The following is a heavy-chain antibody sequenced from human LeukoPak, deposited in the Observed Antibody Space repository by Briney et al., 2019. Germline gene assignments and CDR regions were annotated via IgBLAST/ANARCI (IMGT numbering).Heavy chain of an antibody. J-gene: IGHJ4*02. D-gene: IGHD7-27*01. V-gene: IGHV3-23*01. CDR3: AKDGGLWVSAHWGDS. CDR1: GFTFSSYT. CDR2: ITTSDGNT. Sequence: GSLRLSXAASGFTFSSYTMSWVRQAPGKGLEWVSTITTSDGNTYYADSVKGRFTVSRDNSNNTLSLQMNSLRAEDTAVYYCAKDGGLWVSAHWGDSWGRGTLVTVSS.